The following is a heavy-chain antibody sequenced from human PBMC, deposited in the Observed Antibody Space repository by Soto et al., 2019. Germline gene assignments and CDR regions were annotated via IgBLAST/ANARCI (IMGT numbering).Heavy chain of an antibody. CDR2: INHSGST. J-gene: IGHJ5*02. D-gene: IGHD6-13*01. CDR3: ARNIAAAGTLRFDP. Sequence: SETLSLTCAVYGGSFSGYYWSWIRQPPGKGLEWIGEINHSGSTNYNPSLKSRVTISVDTSKNQFSLKLSSVTAADTAVYYCARNIAAAGTLRFDPWGQGTLVTVSS. V-gene: IGHV4-34*01. CDR1: GGSFSGYY.